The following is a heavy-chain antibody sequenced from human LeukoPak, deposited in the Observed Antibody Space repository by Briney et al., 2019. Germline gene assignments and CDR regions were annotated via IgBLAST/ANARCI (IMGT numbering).Heavy chain of an antibody. CDR1: GGSISSADYY. CDR3: ARVLRSSGSPDY. Sequence: PSETLSLTCTVSGGSISSADYYWSWLRQHPGTGLEWIGYIYYSGSTYYNPSLKSRVTISVDTSKNQFSLKLSSVTAADTAVYYCARVLRSSGSPDYWGQGTLVTVSS. V-gene: IGHV4-31*03. J-gene: IGHJ4*02. CDR2: IYYSGST. D-gene: IGHD3-22*01.